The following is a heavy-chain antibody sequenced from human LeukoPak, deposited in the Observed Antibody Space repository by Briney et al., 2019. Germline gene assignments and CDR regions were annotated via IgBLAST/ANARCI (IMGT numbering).Heavy chain of an antibody. CDR2: MYNSGST. D-gene: IGHD4-17*01. CDR1: GGSISGSY. Sequence: SETLSLTCTVSGGSISGSYWSWIRQPPGKGLEWIAYMYNSGSTNYNPSLKSRVTISIDTSKNQFPLKLSSLTAADTAIYYCARSIESYGDYGYWGQGILVSVSS. CDR3: ARSIESYGDYGY. V-gene: IGHV4-59*01. J-gene: IGHJ4*02.